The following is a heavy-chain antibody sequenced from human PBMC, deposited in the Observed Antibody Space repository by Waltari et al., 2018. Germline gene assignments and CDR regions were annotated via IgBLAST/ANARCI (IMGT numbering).Heavy chain of an antibody. Sequence: EVKLVESGGGLIQPGGSLTLSCAASGFPVSGSRMTWIRQAPKKGLEWVSIIYSGDATFYADSVKGRFTLSRDNSKNTLYLQMNSLTAEDTAMYYCARDYVDVTYRHLVRWLDLWGRGTLVTVSS. J-gene: IGHJ2*01. CDR1: GFPVSGSR. D-gene: IGHD2-21*02. CDR2: IYSGDAT. V-gene: IGHV3-53*01. CDR3: ARDYVDVTYRHLVRWLDL.